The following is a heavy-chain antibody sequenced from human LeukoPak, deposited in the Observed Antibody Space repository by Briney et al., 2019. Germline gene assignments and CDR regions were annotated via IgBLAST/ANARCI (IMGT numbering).Heavy chain of an antibody. J-gene: IGHJ6*03. V-gene: IGHV3-20*04. Sequence: PGGSLRLSCAASGFTFDDYGMSWVRQAPGKGLEWVAGINWNGGSTGYADSVKGRFTISRDNAKNSLYLQMNSLRAEDTALYYCARVNPGYYYMDFWGKGTTVTVSS. CDR1: GFTFDDYG. CDR2: INWNGGST. D-gene: IGHD1-14*01. CDR3: ARVNPGYYYMDF.